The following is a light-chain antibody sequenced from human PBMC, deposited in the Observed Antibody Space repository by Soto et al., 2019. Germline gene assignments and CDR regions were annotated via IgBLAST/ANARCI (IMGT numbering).Light chain of an antibody. V-gene: IGKV4-1*01. CDR3: HQYYSTPQLT. CDR1: QSVLYSSNNKNY. Sequence: DIVMTQSPDSLAVSLGERATINCKSSQSVLYSSNNKNYLAWYQQKPGQPPKLLIYWASTRESGVPDRFSGSVSGTDFTLTISSLQAEDVAVYYCHQYYSTPQLTFGGGTKVEIK. J-gene: IGKJ4*01. CDR2: WAS.